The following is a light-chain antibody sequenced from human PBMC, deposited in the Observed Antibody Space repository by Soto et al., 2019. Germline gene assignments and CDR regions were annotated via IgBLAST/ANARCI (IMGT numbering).Light chain of an antibody. CDR1: QPISDY. Sequence: DIQMTQSPSSLSASGGDRVTITCRTSQPISDYLNWYQQKPGKAPKLLIYAASSLQSGVPSRCSGSGSGTDFTLTISSLQPEDFATYYCQQSYSTPTFGQGTKVDIK. J-gene: IGKJ1*01. V-gene: IGKV1-39*01. CDR3: QQSYSTPT. CDR2: AAS.